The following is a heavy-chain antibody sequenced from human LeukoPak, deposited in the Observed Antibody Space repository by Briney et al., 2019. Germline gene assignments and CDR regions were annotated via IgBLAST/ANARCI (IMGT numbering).Heavy chain of an antibody. CDR3: ARHFSATSAPLPFDY. J-gene: IGHJ4*02. CDR1: GASVSGYY. V-gene: IGHV4-59*08. Sequence: PSETLSLTCTVFGASVSGYYWSWIRQPPGKGLEWIAYIYYIVNTEYNPSLKSRVNLSVDTPKNQFSLKLSSVTAADTAVYYCARHFSATSAPLPFDYWGQGTLVTVSS. CDR2: IYYIVNT. D-gene: IGHD5-24*01.